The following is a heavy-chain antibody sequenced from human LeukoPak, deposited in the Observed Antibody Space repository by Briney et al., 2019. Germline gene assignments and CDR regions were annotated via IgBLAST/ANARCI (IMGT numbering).Heavy chain of an antibody. D-gene: IGHD6-13*01. J-gene: IGHJ3*02. Sequence: SQTLSLTCTVSGDSVTSGRYYWNWIRQPAGKGLEWIGRFYASGRTNYNPSLTSRVTISVDTSKNQFSLRLSSVTAADTAVYYCARYLAAGEHDAFDIWGQGTMVTVSS. CDR1: GDSVTSGRYY. CDR2: FYASGRT. CDR3: ARYLAAGEHDAFDI. V-gene: IGHV4-61*02.